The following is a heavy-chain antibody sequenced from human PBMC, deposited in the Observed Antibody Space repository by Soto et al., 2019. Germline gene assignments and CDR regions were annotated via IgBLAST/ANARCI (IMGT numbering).Heavy chain of an antibody. CDR2: IFYSGST. J-gene: IGHJ4*02. D-gene: IGHD3-3*02. CDR1: GVSLTSGTYD. CDR3: ASNEDFVDY. Sequence: QVQLQESGPGLVKPSQTLSLTCSVSGVSLTSGTYDWSWIRQHPGKGLEWNGYIFYSGSTDYNPSLKSRVNISVDTSKNQFSLKLSSVTAADTAVYYCASNEDFVDYWVQGTQVTVSS. V-gene: IGHV4-31*03.